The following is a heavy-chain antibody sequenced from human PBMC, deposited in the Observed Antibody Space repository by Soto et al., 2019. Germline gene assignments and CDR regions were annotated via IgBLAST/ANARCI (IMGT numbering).Heavy chain of an antibody. J-gene: IGHJ6*02. CDR1: GGSISSYY. D-gene: IGHD4-4*01. CDR3: ARVSNYYYYGMDV. V-gene: IGHV4-59*01. Sequence: PSETLSLTCSVFGGSISSYYWSCIRQPPGKGLEWIGYIYYSGSTNYNPSLKSRVTISVDTSKNQFSLKLSSVTAADTAVYYCARVSNYYYYGMDVWGQGTTVTVSS. CDR2: IYYSGST.